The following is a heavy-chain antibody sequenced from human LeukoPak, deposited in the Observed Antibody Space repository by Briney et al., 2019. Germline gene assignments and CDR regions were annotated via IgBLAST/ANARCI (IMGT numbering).Heavy chain of an antibody. CDR2: IKPNSGVT. Sequence: ASVKVSCKASGYTFTSYDINWVRQAPGQGLEWMGYIKPNSGVTNYAQKFRGRVTMTWDTSISTAYIELSGLTSDDTAIYYCARPTYCGSDCYFNFDYWGQGTLVTVSS. CDR1: GYTFTSYD. J-gene: IGHJ4*02. D-gene: IGHD2-21*02. CDR3: ARPTYCGSDCYFNFDY. V-gene: IGHV1-2*02.